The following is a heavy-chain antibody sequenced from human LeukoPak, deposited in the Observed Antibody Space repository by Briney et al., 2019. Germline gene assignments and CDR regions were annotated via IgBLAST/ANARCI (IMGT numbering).Heavy chain of an antibody. CDR1: GYTFTGYY. V-gene: IGHV1-2*02. Sequence: ASVKVSCKASGYTFTGYYMHWVRQAPGQGLEWMGWINPNSGGTNYAQKFQGRVTMTRDTSISTAYMELSRLRSDDTAVYYCARHSGSYLAAFDIWGQGTMVTVSS. J-gene: IGHJ3*02. D-gene: IGHD1-26*01. CDR3: ARHSGSYLAAFDI. CDR2: INPNSGGT.